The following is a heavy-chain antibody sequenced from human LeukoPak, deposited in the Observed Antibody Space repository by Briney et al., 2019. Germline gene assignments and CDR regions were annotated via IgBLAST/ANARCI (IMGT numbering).Heavy chain of an antibody. Sequence: GGSLRLSCAASGFTFSSFWMSWVRQAPGKGLEWVANIKEDGSEEYHVDSMRGRFTISRDNAKNSLYLQMNSLEAEDTAVYYCAGDPGDDAGPYFDYWGQGTVVTVSS. CDR1: GFTFSSFW. D-gene: IGHD2-21*02. V-gene: IGHV3-7*01. J-gene: IGHJ4*02. CDR3: AGDPGDDAGPYFDY. CDR2: IKEDGSEE.